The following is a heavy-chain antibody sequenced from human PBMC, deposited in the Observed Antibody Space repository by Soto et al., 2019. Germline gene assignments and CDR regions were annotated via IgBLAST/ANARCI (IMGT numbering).Heavy chain of an antibody. CDR3: ANLRPSDFDWLLRPPIFDS. CDR2: ISGSGGST. Sequence: GGSLRLSCAASGFTISSYAMSWVRQAPGKGQGWVSAISGSGGSTYYADSVKGRFTISRDNSKNTLYLQMNSLIAEDTAVYYCANLRPSDFDWLLRPPIFDSWGQGTLVTVSS. V-gene: IGHV3-23*01. J-gene: IGHJ4*02. D-gene: IGHD3-9*01. CDR1: GFTISSYA.